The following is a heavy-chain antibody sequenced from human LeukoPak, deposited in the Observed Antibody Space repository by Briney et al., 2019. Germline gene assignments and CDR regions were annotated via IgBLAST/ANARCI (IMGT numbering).Heavy chain of an antibody. J-gene: IGHJ6*03. Sequence: GGSLRLSCAASGFTFSNYAMSWVRQAPGKGLEWVSTMSGSGASIYYADSVKGRFTISRDNSKNTLYLQMNSLRAEDTAIYYCAKDRGHPHYSYHMDAWGKGTTVTVSS. V-gene: IGHV3-23*01. D-gene: IGHD3-10*01. CDR3: AKDRGHPHYSYHMDA. CDR1: GFTFSNYA. CDR2: MSGSGASI.